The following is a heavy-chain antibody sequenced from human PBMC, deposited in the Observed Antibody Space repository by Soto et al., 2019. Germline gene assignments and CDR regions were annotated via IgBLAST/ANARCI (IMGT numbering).Heavy chain of an antibody. CDR2: ISPIYGTT. D-gene: IGHD6-6*01. J-gene: IGHJ6*02. Sequence: SVKVSCKASGYTFTSYGISWVRQAPGQGLEWMGGISPIYGTTNYAQKFQGRVTITADESTSTAYMELSSLRSEDTAVYYCARDLVPGPYYGMDVWGQGTTVTVSS. V-gene: IGHV1-69*13. CDR3: ARDLVPGPYYGMDV. CDR1: GYTFTSYG.